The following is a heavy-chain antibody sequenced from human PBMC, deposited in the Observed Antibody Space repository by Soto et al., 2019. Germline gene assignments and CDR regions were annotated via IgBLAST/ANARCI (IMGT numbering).Heavy chain of an antibody. V-gene: IGHV1-46*03. CDR3: SRAAPEFYGPGSHPYYHYSMGV. Sequence: APGKVSCKASGYTFTIYYIHWVRQAPGQGHERMGIINPSGGSTFYAQKFQGRVTMTRDTSASTVYMDMSYLRSEDTTVYYCSRAAPEFYGPGSHPYYHYSMGVWGKGTTVTVSS. CDR2: INPSGGST. D-gene: IGHD3-10*01. J-gene: IGHJ6*04. CDR1: GYTFTIYY.